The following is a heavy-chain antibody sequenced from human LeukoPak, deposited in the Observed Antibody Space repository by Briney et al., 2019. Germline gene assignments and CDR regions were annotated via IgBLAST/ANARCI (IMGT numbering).Heavy chain of an antibody. CDR2: MSSDGNAM. CDR3: VRESEYYFDHSASFDY. CDR1: GFTFTAYL. V-gene: IGHV3-30-3*01. Sequence: GRSLRLSCAASGFTFTAYLIHWVRQAPGKGREWVAVMSSDGNAMFYADSVKGRFTISRDNSKNTLYLQMNSLRAEDTAVYYCVRESEYYFDHSASFDYWGQGTLVTVPS. D-gene: IGHD3-22*01. J-gene: IGHJ4*02.